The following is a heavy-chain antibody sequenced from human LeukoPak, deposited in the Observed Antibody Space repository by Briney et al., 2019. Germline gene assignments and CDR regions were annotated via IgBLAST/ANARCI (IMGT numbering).Heavy chain of an antibody. Sequence: SETLSLTCTVSGGSISSYYWSWIRQPPGKGLEWIGYIYYSGSTNYNPSLKSRVTISVDTSKNQFSLKLSSVTAADTAVYYCARRNRGYSYGYFDYWGQGTLVAVSS. D-gene: IGHD5-18*01. CDR1: GGSISSYY. J-gene: IGHJ4*02. CDR3: ARRNRGYSYGYFDY. CDR2: IYYSGST. V-gene: IGHV4-59*01.